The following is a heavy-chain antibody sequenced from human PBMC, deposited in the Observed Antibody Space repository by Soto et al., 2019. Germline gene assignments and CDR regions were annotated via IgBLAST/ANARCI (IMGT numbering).Heavy chain of an antibody. J-gene: IGHJ4*02. CDR3: VRGYYYDRSVWPPGE. CDR2: IHYSGST. Sequence: QVQLQESGPGLVKPSQTLSLTCTVSGDSISSVHYYWSGIRQPPGQVLEWIGYIHYSGSTYQNPSLHSRVTMSVEASKNQCSLKLSSVTAADAALYYCVRGYYYDRSVWPPGEWGQGALVSVS. V-gene: IGHV4-30-4*01. D-gene: IGHD3-22*01. CDR1: GDSISSVHYY.